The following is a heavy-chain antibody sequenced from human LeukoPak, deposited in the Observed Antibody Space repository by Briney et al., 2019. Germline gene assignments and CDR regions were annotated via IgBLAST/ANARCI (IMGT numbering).Heavy chain of an antibody. CDR1: GGSISSGGYS. D-gene: IGHD4-23*01. Sequence: PSETLSLTCAVSGGSISSGGYSWSWIRQPPGKGLEWIGYIYHSGSTYYNPSLKSRVTISVDRSKNQFSLKLSSVTAADTAVYYCARGRFRTTVVTPQGRTFDYWGQGTLVTVSS. CDR2: IYHSGST. V-gene: IGHV4-30-2*01. J-gene: IGHJ4*02. CDR3: ARGRFRTTVVTPQGRTFDY.